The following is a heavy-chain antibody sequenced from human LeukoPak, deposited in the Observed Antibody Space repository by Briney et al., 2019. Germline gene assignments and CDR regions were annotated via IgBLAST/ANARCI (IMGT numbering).Heavy chain of an antibody. CDR2: IRSKANSYAT. V-gene: IGHV3-73*01. CDR1: GFTFSGSA. D-gene: IGHD2-2*01. J-gene: IGHJ4*02. Sequence: GGSLRLSCVASGFTFSGSAIHWVRQPSGKGLEWVGHIRSKANSYATAYAASEKGRFTISRDDSKNTAYLQMNTLTTEDTAVYYCARLGPSTGNDYWGQGTLVTVSS. CDR3: ARLGPSTGNDY.